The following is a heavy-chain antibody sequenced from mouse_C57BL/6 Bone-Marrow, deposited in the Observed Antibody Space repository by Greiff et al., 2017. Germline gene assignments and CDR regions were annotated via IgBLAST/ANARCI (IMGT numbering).Heavy chain of an antibody. J-gene: IGHJ4*01. V-gene: IGHV1-81*01. CDR1: GYTFTSYG. CDR2: IYPRSGNT. CDR3: ASPSGSSGYAMDY. D-gene: IGHD3-2*02. Sequence: QVQLKESGAELPRPGASVKLSCKASGYTFTSYGISWVKQRTGQGLEWIGEIYPRSGNTYYNEKFKGKATLTAAKSSSTAYMELRSLTSEDSAVYFCASPSGSSGYAMDYWGQGTSVTVSS.